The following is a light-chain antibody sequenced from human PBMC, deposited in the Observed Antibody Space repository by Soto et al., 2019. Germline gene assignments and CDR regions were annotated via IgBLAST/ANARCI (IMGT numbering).Light chain of an antibody. J-gene: IGKJ1*01. V-gene: IGKV3-15*01. CDR3: QQYNNWPPWT. Sequence: EVVMTQSPATLSVSPGERATLSCRASQSISSDLAWYQQKPGQAPRLLIYGASTRASDIPARFSGSGSGTEFTLTISSLPSEDFEVHYCQQYNNWPPWTIGQGTKVEFK. CDR2: GAS. CDR1: QSISSD.